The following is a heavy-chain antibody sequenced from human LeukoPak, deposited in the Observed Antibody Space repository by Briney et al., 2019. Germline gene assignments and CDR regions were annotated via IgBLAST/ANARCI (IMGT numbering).Heavy chain of an antibody. V-gene: IGHV4-61*02. Sequence: SETLSLTCTVSGGSISSGSYYWSWIRQPAGKGLEWIGRIYTSGSTNYNPSLKSRVTISVDTSKNQFSLKLSSGTAADTAVYYCARARGGGSYRGYYFDYWGQGTLVTVSS. CDR2: IYTSGST. CDR1: GGSISSGSYY. J-gene: IGHJ4*02. CDR3: ARARGGGSYRGYYFDY. D-gene: IGHD1-26*01.